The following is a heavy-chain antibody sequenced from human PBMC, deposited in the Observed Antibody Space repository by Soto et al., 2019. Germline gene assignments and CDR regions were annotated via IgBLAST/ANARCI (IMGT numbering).Heavy chain of an antibody. V-gene: IGHV1-46*01. J-gene: IGHJ4*02. D-gene: IGHD3-10*01. CDR3: ARDHVRGYYGSGSRTDY. Sequence: ASVKVSCKASGYTFTSYYMHWVRQAPGQGLEWMGIINPSGGSTSYAQKFQGRVTMTRDTSTGTVYMELSSLRSEDTAVYYCARDHVRGYYGSGSRTDYWGQGTLVTVSS. CDR2: INPSGGST. CDR1: GYTFTSYY.